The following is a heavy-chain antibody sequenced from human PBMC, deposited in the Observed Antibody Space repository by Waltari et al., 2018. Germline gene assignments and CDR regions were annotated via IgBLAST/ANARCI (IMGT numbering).Heavy chain of an antibody. CDR1: GGSFSGYY. J-gene: IGHJ4*02. CDR2: INHSGST. Sequence: QVQLQQWGAGLLKPSETLSLTCAGYGGSFSGYYWRWIRQTPGKGLEWIGEINHSGSTNYNPSLKSRVTISVDTSKNQFSLKLSSVTAADTAVYYCARGIVVMVFDYWGQGTLVTVSS. V-gene: IGHV4-34*01. D-gene: IGHD3-22*01. CDR3: ARGIVVMVFDY.